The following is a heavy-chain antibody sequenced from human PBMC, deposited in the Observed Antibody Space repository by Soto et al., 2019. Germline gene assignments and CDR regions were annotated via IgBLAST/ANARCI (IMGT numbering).Heavy chain of an antibody. V-gene: IGHV3-30*18. CDR2: ISYDGSNK. CDR1: GFTFSSYG. Sequence: QVQLVESGGGVVQPGRSLRLSCAASGFTFSSYGMHWVRQAPGKGLEWVAVISYDGSNKYYADSVKGRFTISRDNSKNTLYLQMNSLRAEDTAVYYCAKDGPVLRFLEWSDNWFDPWGQGTLVTVSS. J-gene: IGHJ5*02. CDR3: AKDGPVLRFLEWSDNWFDP. D-gene: IGHD3-3*01.